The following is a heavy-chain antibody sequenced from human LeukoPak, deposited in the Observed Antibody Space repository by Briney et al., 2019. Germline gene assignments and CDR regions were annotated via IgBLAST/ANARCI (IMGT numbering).Heavy chain of an antibody. Sequence: ATVTVSCKASGYTFTSYGISWVRQAPGQGLEWMGWISAYNGNTNYAQKLQGRVTMTTDTSTSTAYMELRSLRSDDTAVYYCARIRTSRVVDYWGQGTLVTVSS. CDR3: ARIRTSRVVDY. V-gene: IGHV1-18*01. J-gene: IGHJ4*02. CDR1: GYTFTSYG. CDR2: ISAYNGNT. D-gene: IGHD2-2*01.